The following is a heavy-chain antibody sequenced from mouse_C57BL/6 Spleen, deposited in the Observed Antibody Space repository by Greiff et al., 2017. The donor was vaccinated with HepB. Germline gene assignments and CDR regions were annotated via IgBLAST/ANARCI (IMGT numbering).Heavy chain of an antibody. CDR2: ISDGGSYT. Sequence: EVKLVESGGGLVKPGGSLKLSCAASGFTFSSYAMSWVRQTPEKRLEWVATISDGGSYTYYPDNVKGRFTISRDNAKNNLYLQMSHLKSEDTAMYYCARGSNWDGYYAMDYWGQGTSVTVSS. V-gene: IGHV5-4*03. CDR1: GFTFSSYA. J-gene: IGHJ4*01. CDR3: ARGSNWDGYYAMDY. D-gene: IGHD4-1*01.